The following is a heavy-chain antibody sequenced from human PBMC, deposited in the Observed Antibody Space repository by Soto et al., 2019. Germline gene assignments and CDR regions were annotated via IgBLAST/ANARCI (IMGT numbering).Heavy chain of an antibody. CDR1: GGTFSSYA. V-gene: IGHV1-69*01. Sequence: QVQLVQSGAEVKKPGSSVKVSCKASGGTFSSYAISWVRQAPGQGLEWMGGIIPIFGTANYAQKFQGRVTITADESTSTAYMELSSLRSEDTAVYYGARPKTTGVTESGGGFDDWGQGTLVTVSS. J-gene: IGHJ4*02. D-gene: IGHD3-16*01. CDR3: ARPKTTGVTESGGGFDD. CDR2: IIPIFGTA.